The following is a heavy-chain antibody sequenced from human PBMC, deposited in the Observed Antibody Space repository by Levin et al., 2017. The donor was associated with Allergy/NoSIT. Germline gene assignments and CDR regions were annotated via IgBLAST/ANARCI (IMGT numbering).Heavy chain of an antibody. CDR1: GFTFSSYW. CDR3: AREGDIVVGPSWGDAFDI. J-gene: IGHJ3*02. CDR2: INSDGSST. Sequence: GGSLRLSCAASGFTFSSYWMHWVRQAPGKGLVWVSRINSDGSSTSYADSVKGRFTISRDNAKNTLYLQMNSLRAEDTAVYYCAREGDIVVGPSWGDAFDIWGQGTMVTVSS. D-gene: IGHD2-2*01. V-gene: IGHV3-74*01.